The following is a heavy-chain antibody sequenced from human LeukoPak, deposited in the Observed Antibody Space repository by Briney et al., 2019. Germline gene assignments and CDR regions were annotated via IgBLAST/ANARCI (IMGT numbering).Heavy chain of an antibody. CDR2: IYYRGNT. V-gene: IGHV4-59*01. Sequence: PSETLSLTCTVSGGSISNYYWSLIRQPPGKGLEWIGYIYYRGNTNYNPSLKSRVTISVDASQTQFSLKLGSVTAADTAVYYCARSGRGLGGYAFDIWGQGTMVTVSS. CDR3: ARSGRGLGGYAFDI. CDR1: GGSISNYY. D-gene: IGHD3-10*01. J-gene: IGHJ3*02.